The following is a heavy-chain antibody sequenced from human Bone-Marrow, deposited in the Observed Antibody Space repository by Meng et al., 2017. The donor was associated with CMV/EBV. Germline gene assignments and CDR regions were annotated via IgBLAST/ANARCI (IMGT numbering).Heavy chain of an antibody. V-gene: IGHV3-30-3*01. CDR1: GFTFSSYA. D-gene: IGHD3-10*01. Sequence: GESLKISCAASGFTFSSYAMHWVRQAPGKGLEWVAVISYDGSNKYYADSVKGRFTISRDNSKNTLYLQMNSLRAEDTAVYYCARDRGITMVRGVIIGAFDTWGQGTMVTVSS. J-gene: IGHJ3*02. CDR3: ARDRGITMVRGVIIGAFDT. CDR2: ISYDGSNK.